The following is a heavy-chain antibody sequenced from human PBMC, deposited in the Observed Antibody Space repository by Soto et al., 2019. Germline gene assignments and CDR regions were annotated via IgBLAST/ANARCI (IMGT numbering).Heavy chain of an antibody. CDR3: ARWGDLIYDSRPGMDV. Sequence: PSETLSLTCTVSGGSISTSSYYWGWIRQPPGKGLEWIGSIYYSGSTYYNPSLKSRVTISVDTSKNQFSLKLSSVTAADTAVYYCARWGDLIYDSRPGMDVWGQGTTVTVSS. CDR1: GGSISTSSYY. CDR2: IYYSGST. D-gene: IGHD3-22*01. V-gene: IGHV4-39*01. J-gene: IGHJ6*02.